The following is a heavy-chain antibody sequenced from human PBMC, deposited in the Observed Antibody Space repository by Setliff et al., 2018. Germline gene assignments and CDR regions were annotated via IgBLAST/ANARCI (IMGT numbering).Heavy chain of an antibody. CDR3: ATRTPVTFSGVVTTV. J-gene: IGHJ4*02. CDR1: GLTFTTFS. D-gene: IGHD3-3*01. V-gene: IGHV1-18*01. CDR2: ITNYNGKT. Sequence: ASVKVSCKASGLTFTTFSISWVRQAPGQGLEWMGWITNYNGKTDYAQKFQDRVILTTDTSTNTAYTELRNLRPDDKAIYYCATRTPVTFSGVVTTVWGQGSLVTVSS.